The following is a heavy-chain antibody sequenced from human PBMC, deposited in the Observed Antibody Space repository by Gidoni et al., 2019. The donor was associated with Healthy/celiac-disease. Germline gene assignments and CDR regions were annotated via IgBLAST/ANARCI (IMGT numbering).Heavy chain of an antibody. V-gene: IGHV3-23*01. Sequence: EVQLLESGGGLVQTGGSLRLSCAASGFTLSRYAMSWVRQAPGKGLEWVSVISGSGGSTDYADYVKGRFTISRDNSKNTLYLQMNSLRAEDTAVYYCAKAMGWLVDLDAFDIWGQGTMVTVSS. CDR3: AKAMGWLVDLDAFDI. CDR1: GFTLSRYA. D-gene: IGHD6-19*01. J-gene: IGHJ3*02. CDR2: ISGSGGST.